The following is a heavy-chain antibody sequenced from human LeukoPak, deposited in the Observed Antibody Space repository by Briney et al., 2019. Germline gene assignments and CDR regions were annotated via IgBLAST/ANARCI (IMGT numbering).Heavy chain of an antibody. CDR2: IIPIFGTA. D-gene: IGHD6-19*01. CDR1: GGTFSSYA. V-gene: IGHV1-69*15. CDR3: AREAGYSSGWYPDY. Sequence: ASVKVSCKASGGTFSSYAISWVRQAPGQGLEWMGRIIPIFGTANYAQKFQGRVTITADESTSTAYMELSSLRSEDTAVYYCAREAGYSSGWYPDYWGQGTLVTVSS. J-gene: IGHJ4*02.